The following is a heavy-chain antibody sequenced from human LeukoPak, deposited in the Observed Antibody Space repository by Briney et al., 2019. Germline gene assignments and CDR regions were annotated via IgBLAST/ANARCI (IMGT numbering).Heavy chain of an antibody. CDR2: VYSNGNT. CDR1: GGSIKNNY. Sequence: SETLSLTCTVSGGSIKNNYWSWIRQPQGQALEWIGYVYSNGNTNYNPSLKSRVTMSIETSKNQFSLKVPSVTAADTAVYYCAGGTFDGPLYGTYWYFHVWGRGTLVTVSS. J-gene: IGHJ2*01. CDR3: AGGTFDGPLYGTYWYFHV. D-gene: IGHD1-14*01. V-gene: IGHV4-59*01.